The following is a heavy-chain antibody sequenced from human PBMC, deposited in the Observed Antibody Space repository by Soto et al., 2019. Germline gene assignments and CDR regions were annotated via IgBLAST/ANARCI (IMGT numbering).Heavy chain of an antibody. J-gene: IGHJ6*02. Sequence: PSETLSLTCTVSGGSISSGGYYWSWIRQHPGKGLEWIGYIYYSGSTYYNPSLKSRVTISVDTSKNQFSLKLSSVTAADTAVYYCARWRVATTSNYYGMDVWGQGTTVTVSS. D-gene: IGHD5-12*01. CDR2: IYYSGST. CDR1: GGSISSGGYY. CDR3: ARWRVATTSNYYGMDV. V-gene: IGHV4-31*03.